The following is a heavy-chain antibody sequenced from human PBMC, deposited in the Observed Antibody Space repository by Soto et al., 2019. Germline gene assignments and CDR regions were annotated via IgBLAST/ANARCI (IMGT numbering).Heavy chain of an antibody. D-gene: IGHD5-18*01. V-gene: IGHV1-18*01. CDR3: ASSLLVGYGLEGESD. J-gene: IGHJ4*02. Sequence: QVQLVQSGAEVKKPGASVKVSCKASGYTFTSYGISWVRQAPGQGLEWMGWISAYNGNTNYAQKLQGRVTMTTDTSTSTAYMELRSLRSEDTAVYYWASSLLVGYGLEGESDWGQGTLVTVSS. CDR2: ISAYNGNT. CDR1: GYTFTSYG.